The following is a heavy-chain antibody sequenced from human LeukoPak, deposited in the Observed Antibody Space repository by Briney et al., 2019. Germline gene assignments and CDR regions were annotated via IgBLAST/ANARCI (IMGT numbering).Heavy chain of an antibody. CDR3: ARSPDYYDSSGYRNYFDY. Sequence: ASVKVSCKASGYTFTGYYMHWVRQAPGQGLEWMGWINPNSGGTNYAQKFQGRVTMTRDTSISTAYMELSRLRSDDTAVYYCARSPDYYDSSGYRNYFDYWGQGTLVTVSP. CDR1: GYTFTGYY. CDR2: INPNSGGT. V-gene: IGHV1-2*02. J-gene: IGHJ4*02. D-gene: IGHD3-22*01.